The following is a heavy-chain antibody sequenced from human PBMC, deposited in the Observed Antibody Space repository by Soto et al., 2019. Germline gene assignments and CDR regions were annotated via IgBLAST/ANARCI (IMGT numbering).Heavy chain of an antibody. J-gene: IGHJ6*02. Sequence: GGSLRLSRTASGFIFSNFGMHWVRQAPGKGLEWVAGVWYDGSNGVSAESVKGRFTISRDNSKNTLYLQMTSLRAEDTAVYYCARDPRTARASAMDVWGQGTTVTVSS. CDR1: GFIFSNFG. D-gene: IGHD6-6*01. CDR3: ARDPRTARASAMDV. CDR2: VWYDGSNG. V-gene: IGHV3-33*01.